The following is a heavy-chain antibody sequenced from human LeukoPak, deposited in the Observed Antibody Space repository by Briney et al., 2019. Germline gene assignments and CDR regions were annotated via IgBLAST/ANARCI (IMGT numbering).Heavy chain of an antibody. CDR1: GYTFTGYY. Sequence: ASVKVSCKASGYTFTGYYIHWVRQAPGQGLEWMGWINPNSGGTNYAQKFQGRVTMTRDTSISTAYMELSRLSSDDTAVYFCATEGHSYGFSYVDYWGQGTLVTVSS. CDR3: ATEGHSYGFSYVDY. CDR2: INPNSGGT. V-gene: IGHV1-2*02. D-gene: IGHD5-18*01. J-gene: IGHJ4*02.